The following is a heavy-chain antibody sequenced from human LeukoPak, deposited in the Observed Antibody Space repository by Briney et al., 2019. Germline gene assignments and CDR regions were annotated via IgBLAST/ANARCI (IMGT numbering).Heavy chain of an antibody. Sequence: VKVSCKASGGTFSSYAISWVRQAPGQGLEWMGRIIPIFGTANYAQRFQGRVTITTDESTSTAYMELSSLRSGDTAVYYCARMYSSSSNWFDPWGQGTLVTVSS. CDR2: IIPIFGTA. V-gene: IGHV1-69*13. D-gene: IGHD6-13*01. CDR1: GGTFSSYA. J-gene: IGHJ5*02. CDR3: ARMYSSSSNWFDP.